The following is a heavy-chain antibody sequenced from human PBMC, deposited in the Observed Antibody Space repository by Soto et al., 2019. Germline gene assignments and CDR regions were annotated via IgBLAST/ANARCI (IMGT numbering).Heavy chain of an antibody. V-gene: IGHV3-9*01. J-gene: IGHJ4*02. Sequence: QLVESGGGSVQPGRSLRLSCAASGFSFDDYGMHWVRQGPGKGLEWVSGISWNSGDIYYADSVKGRFTISRDNAKKSLYLQMNRLRTEDTAVYYCAKDNDLDRDGPFDYWGQGILVTVSS. CDR3: AKDNDLDRDGPFDY. CDR1: GFSFDDYG. D-gene: IGHD2-2*03. CDR2: ISWNSGDI.